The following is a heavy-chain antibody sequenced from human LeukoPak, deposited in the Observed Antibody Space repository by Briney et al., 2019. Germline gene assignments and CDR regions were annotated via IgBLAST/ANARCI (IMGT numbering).Heavy chain of an antibody. D-gene: IGHD2-2*01. CDR3: ARDRRVGYCSSTSCSRRCWFDP. CDR1: GYTFTGYY. J-gene: IGHJ5*02. Sequence: ASVKVSCKASGYTFTGYYMHWVRQAPGQGLEWMGWINPNSGGTNYAQKFQGRVTMTRDTSISTAYMELSRLRSDDTAVYYCARDRRVGYCSSTSCSRRCWFDPWGQGTLVTVSS. CDR2: INPNSGGT. V-gene: IGHV1-2*02.